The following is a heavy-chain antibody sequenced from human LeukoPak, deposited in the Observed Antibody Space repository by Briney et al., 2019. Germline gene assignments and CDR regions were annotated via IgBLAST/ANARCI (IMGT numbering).Heavy chain of an antibody. Sequence: GGPLKLSCAASGFPFSIYAMIWARQAPGKGLECFSLNCCTGGSIQYADSVKGRYTISRDNYKITLYLQMNSLRGEDTVVYYCGKDDEALVGVHRWGDWFDSWGRGTLVTVSS. D-gene: IGHD1-26*01. CDR1: GFPFSIYA. CDR3: GKDDEALVGVHRWGDWFDS. CDR2: NCCTGGSI. J-gene: IGHJ5*01. V-gene: IGHV3-23*01.